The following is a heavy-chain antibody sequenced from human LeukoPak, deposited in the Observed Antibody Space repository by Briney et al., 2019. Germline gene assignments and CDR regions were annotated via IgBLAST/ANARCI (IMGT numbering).Heavy chain of an antibody. J-gene: IGHJ1*01. CDR3: ARDSGDRAVAFLQH. Sequence: SGTLSLTCAVSGGSISSSNWWSWVRQPPGKGLEWIGEIYHSVSTNYNPSLKSRVTISVDKSRNQFSLKLSSVTAADTAVYYCARDSGDRAVAFLQHWGQGTLVTVSS. CDR2: IYHSVST. CDR1: GGSISSSNW. V-gene: IGHV4-4*02. D-gene: IGHD6-19*01.